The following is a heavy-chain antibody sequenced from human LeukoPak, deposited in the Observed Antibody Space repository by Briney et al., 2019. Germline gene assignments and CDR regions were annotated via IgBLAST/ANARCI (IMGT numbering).Heavy chain of an antibody. D-gene: IGHD5-24*01. CDR3: AREDGYNFFDY. CDR1: GFTFSSYW. CDR2: IKQDGSDK. Sequence: WGSLRLSCAASGFTFSSYWMSWVRQAPGKGLEWVANIKQDGSDKYYVDSVKGRFTISRDNAKNSLYLQMDSLRAEDTAVYYCAREDGYNFFDYWGQGTLVTVSS. V-gene: IGHV3-7*04. J-gene: IGHJ4*02.